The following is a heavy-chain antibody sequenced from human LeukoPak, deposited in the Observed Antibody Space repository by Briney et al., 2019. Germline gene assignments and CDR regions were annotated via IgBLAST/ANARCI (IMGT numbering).Heavy chain of an antibody. CDR3: ARGYLYCSSTGCPLGY. CDR2: ISAYNGNT. CDR1: GYTFTSYG. Sequence: GASVKVSCKASGYTFTSYGISWVRQAPGQGLEWMGWISAYNGNTNYAQKLQGRVTMTTDTSTSTAYMELRSLRSDDTAVYYCARGYLYCSSTGCPLGYWGQGTLVAVSS. V-gene: IGHV1-18*01. J-gene: IGHJ4*02. D-gene: IGHD2-2*01.